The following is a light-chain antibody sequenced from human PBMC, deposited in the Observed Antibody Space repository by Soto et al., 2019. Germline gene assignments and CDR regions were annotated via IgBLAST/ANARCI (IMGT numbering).Light chain of an antibody. J-gene: IGLJ1*01. V-gene: IGLV2-14*03. CDR2: DVS. CDR1: SNDIGASDF. Sequence: QSALTQPASVSGSPGQSITISCTGTSNDIGASDFVSWYQRHPGEAPKLVIFDVSNRPSGVSDRFSGSKSGNTASLAISGLQAEDEADFYCSSYTRTSTLFVFGTGTKVTVL. CDR3: SSYTRTSTLFV.